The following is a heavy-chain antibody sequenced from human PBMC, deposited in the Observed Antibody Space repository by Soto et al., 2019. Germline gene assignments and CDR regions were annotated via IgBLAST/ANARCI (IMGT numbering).Heavy chain of an antibody. CDR3: ARGGYDILTGYYSWFDP. CDR1: CNSISSYY. Sequence: SDTLSLTCTFHCNSISSYYWSWILQPPRKGLEWIGYIYYSGSTNYNPSLKSRVTISVDTSKNQFSLKLSSVTAADTAVYYCARGGYDILTGYYSWFDPWGQGTLVTVS. CDR2: IYYSGST. J-gene: IGHJ5*02. D-gene: IGHD3-9*01. V-gene: IGHV4-59*01.